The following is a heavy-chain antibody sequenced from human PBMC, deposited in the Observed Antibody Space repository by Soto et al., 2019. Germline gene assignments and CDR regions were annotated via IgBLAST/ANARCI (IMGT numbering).Heavy chain of an antibody. J-gene: IGHJ6*02. D-gene: IGHD3-9*01. CDR2: ISYDGSNK. CDR3: ARDISTGYYLLEYYYGMDV. V-gene: IGHV3-30-3*01. CDR1: GFTFSSYA. Sequence: QVQLVESGGGVVQPGRSLRLSCAASGFTFSSYAMHWVRQAPGKGLEWVAVISYDGSNKYYADSVKGRFTISRDNSKNTLYLQMNSLRAEDTAVYYCARDISTGYYLLEYYYGMDVWGQGTTVTVSS.